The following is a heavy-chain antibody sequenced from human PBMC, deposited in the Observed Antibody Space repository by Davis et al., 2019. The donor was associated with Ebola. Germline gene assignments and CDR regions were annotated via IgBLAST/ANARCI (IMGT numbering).Heavy chain of an antibody. CDR1: GGSISSGGYS. J-gene: IGHJ5*02. Sequence: MPSETLSPTCAVSGGSISSGGYSWSWIRQPPGKGLEWIGYIYHSGSTYYNPSLKSRVTISVDRSKNQFSLKLSSVTAADTAVYYCARSQTTVVTGWFDPWGQGTLVTVSS. V-gene: IGHV4-30-2*01. D-gene: IGHD4-23*01. CDR2: IYHSGST. CDR3: ARSQTTVVTGWFDP.